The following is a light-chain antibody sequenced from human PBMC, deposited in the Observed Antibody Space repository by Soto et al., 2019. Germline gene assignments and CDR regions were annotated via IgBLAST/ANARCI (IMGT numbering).Light chain of an antibody. J-gene: IGLJ1*01. CDR3: SSYTSATTYV. CDR2: DAS. Sequence: QSVLTQPASVSGSPGQSITISCTGTSSDVGAYNYDSWYQQYPGEAPKVIIYDASHRPAGVSNRFSGSKSGNTASLTISGLQTQDEADYYCSSYTSATTYVFGTGTKVT. CDR1: SSDVGAYNY. V-gene: IGLV2-14*01.